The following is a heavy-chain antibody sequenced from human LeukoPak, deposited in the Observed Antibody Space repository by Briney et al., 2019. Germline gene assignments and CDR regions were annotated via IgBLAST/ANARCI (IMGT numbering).Heavy chain of an antibody. CDR3: ARKQWVEYYFES. CDR2: IYTSGST. CDR1: GGSISSGNYY. Sequence: SETLSLTCTVSGGSISSGNYYWSWIRQPAGKGLEWIGRIYTSGSTNYNPSLKSRVTISVDTSKNQFSLKLSSVTAADTAVYYCARKQWVEYYFESWGQGTLVTVSS. J-gene: IGHJ4*02. V-gene: IGHV4-61*02. D-gene: IGHD6-19*01.